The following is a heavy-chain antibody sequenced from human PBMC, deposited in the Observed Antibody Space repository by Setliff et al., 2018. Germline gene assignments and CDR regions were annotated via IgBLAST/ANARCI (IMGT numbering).Heavy chain of an antibody. Sequence: ASVKVSCKASGYTFTSYYMHWVRQAPGQGLEWMGIINPSGGSTSYAQKFQGRVTMTRDTSTSTVYMELSSLSSEDTAVYYCARDAGREYYYDSSGYQDYWGQGTLVTVSS. J-gene: IGHJ4*02. V-gene: IGHV1-46*01. CDR3: ARDAGREYYYDSSGYQDY. CDR2: INPSGGST. D-gene: IGHD3-22*01. CDR1: GYTFTSYY.